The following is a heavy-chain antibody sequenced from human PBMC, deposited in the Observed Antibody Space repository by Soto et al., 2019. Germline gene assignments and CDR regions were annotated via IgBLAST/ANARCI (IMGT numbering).Heavy chain of an antibody. CDR1: GFTFSSSA. J-gene: IGHJ5*02. CDR3: ARHPERIAEIGWFDP. D-gene: IGHD6-13*01. V-gene: IGHV3-30-3*01. Sequence: GGSLRLSCAASGFTFSSSAMHWVRQAPGKGLEWVAVISYDGSNKYYADSVKGRFTISRDNSKNTLYLQMNSLRAEDTAVYYCARHPERIAEIGWFDPWGQGTLVTVS. CDR2: ISYDGSNK.